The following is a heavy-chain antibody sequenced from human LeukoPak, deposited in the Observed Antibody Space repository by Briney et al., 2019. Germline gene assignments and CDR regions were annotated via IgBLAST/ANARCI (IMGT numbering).Heavy chain of an antibody. CDR2: INHSGST. Sequence: PSETLSLTCAVYGGSFSGYYWSWLRQPPGKGLEWIGEINHSGSTNYNPSLKSRVTISVDTSKNQFSLKLSSVTAADTAVYYCARITYYYDSSGYSNFDYWGLGTLVTVSS. J-gene: IGHJ4*02. V-gene: IGHV4-34*01. CDR1: GGSFSGYY. CDR3: ARITYYYDSSGYSNFDY. D-gene: IGHD3-22*01.